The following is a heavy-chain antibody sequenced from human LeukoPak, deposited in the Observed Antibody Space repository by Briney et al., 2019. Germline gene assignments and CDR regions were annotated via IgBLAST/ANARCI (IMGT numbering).Heavy chain of an antibody. V-gene: IGHV1-2*02. J-gene: IGHJ5*02. CDR1: GYTFTGYY. CDR3: ARGPTTYGFDP. D-gene: IGHD4-17*01. CDR2: INPNSGDT. Sequence: ASVKVSCKASGYTFTGYYMHWVRQAPEQGLEWMGWINPNSGDTNYAQKFQGRVTMTRDTSISTAYMELSRLTSDDTAVYYCARGPTTYGFDPWGQGTLVTVSS.